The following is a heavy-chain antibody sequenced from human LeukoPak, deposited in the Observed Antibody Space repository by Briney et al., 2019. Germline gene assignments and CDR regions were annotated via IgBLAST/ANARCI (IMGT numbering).Heavy chain of an antibody. Sequence: PSETLSLTCTVSGGSISTYSWNWIRQPPGKGLEWIGYIYYSGSTNYCPSLKSRVTMSVNTSKNQVSLRLSSVTAADTAVYYCARVVPQGRDAFDVWGQGAMVTVSS. J-gene: IGHJ3*01. V-gene: IGHV4-59*12. CDR1: GGSISTYS. CDR2: IYYSGST. D-gene: IGHD6-13*01. CDR3: ARVVPQGRDAFDV.